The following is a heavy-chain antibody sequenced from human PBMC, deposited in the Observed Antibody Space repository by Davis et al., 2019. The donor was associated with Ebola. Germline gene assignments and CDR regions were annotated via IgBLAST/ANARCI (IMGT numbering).Heavy chain of an antibody. J-gene: IGHJ4*02. CDR3: ARENYVSGSFSFDY. V-gene: IGHV3-7*01. CDR1: GFTFSRSW. CDR2: IKPDGSAE. D-gene: IGHD3-10*01. Sequence: GESLKISCVVSGFTFSRSWMSWVRQVPGKGLELVANIKPDGSAEYYVDSVKGRFTISRDNAKNSLYLQMNSLRAEDTAVYYCARENYVSGSFSFDYWGQGTLVTVSS.